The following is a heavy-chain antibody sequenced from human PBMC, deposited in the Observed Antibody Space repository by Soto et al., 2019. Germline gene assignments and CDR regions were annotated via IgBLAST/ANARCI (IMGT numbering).Heavy chain of an antibody. Sequence: SETPSLTCSVSGGSMSEYFLSWIRQSPGKGLECIGYIYYLGSTDYNPSLKSRVTISVDTSKRQFSLRLTSVTAADTAVYYCARDGYDGSGSPYPAYWGPGTQVTVSS. D-gene: IGHD3-10*01. V-gene: IGHV4-59*01. CDR2: IYYLGST. CDR3: ARDGYDGSGSPYPAY. CDR1: GGSMSEYF. J-gene: IGHJ4*02.